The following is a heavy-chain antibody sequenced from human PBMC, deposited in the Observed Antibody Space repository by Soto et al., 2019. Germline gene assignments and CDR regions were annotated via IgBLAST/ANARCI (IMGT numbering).Heavy chain of an antibody. V-gene: IGHV3-33*01. Sequence: GGSLRLSCAASGFTFSSYGMHWVRQAPGKGLEWVAVIWYDGSNKYYADSVKGRFTISRDNSKNTLYLQMNSLRAEDTAVYYCARDGSAYGDYPDYWGQGTLVTVSS. J-gene: IGHJ4*02. D-gene: IGHD4-17*01. CDR1: GFTFSSYG. CDR3: ARDGSAYGDYPDY. CDR2: IWYDGSNK.